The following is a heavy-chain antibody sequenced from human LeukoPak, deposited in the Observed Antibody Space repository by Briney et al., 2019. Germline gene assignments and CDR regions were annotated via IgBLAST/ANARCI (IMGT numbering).Heavy chain of an antibody. CDR2: SNTDGTI. V-gene: IGHV3-48*02. CDR1: GFTFSYYS. Sequence: PGGSLRLSCAASGFTFSYYSMNWVRQAPGKGLEWISYSNTDGTISYADSVKGRFTISRDNAEISLYLQMNSLRDEDTAVYFCVRDRDYAFDFWGQGTMVTVSS. J-gene: IGHJ3*01. CDR3: VRDRDYAFDF.